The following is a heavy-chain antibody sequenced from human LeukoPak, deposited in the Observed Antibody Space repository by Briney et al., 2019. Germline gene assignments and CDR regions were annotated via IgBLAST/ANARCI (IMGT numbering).Heavy chain of an antibody. CDR1: GFTFYDYG. Sequence: GGSLRLSCAASGFTFYDYGMSWVRQAPGKGLEWVSGINWNGGRTGYADSVKGRFTISRDNAKKSLYVQMNSLRAEDTALYYCAREYYGSGSYYNVGYWGQRTLVTVSS. J-gene: IGHJ4*02. CDR2: INWNGGRT. CDR3: AREYYGSGSYYNVGY. D-gene: IGHD3-10*01. V-gene: IGHV3-20*04.